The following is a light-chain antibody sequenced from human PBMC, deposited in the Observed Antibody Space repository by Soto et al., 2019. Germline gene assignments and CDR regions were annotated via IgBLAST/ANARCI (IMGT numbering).Light chain of an antibody. CDR2: ANN. V-gene: IGLV1-40*01. CDR3: QSYDSNLNGLYV. CDR1: SSNIGTKN. Sequence: QSVLTQPPSVSGAPGQRVTISCTGSSSNIGTKNVHWYQHLPGAAPKVLIYANNNRPSGVPDRFSVSKSGTSASLAITGLQAEDEADYYCQSYDSNLNGLYVFGTGTKLTVL. J-gene: IGLJ1*01.